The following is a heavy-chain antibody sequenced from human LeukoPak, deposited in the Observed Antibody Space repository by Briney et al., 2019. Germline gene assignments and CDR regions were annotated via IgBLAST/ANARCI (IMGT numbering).Heavy chain of an antibody. Sequence: GGSLRLSCAASGFTFDDYTMHWVRQAPGKSLEWVSLISWDGGSTYYADSVKGRFTISRDNSKNSLYLQMNSLRTEDTALYYCAKGQEDGSSPPDYWGQGTLVTVSS. V-gene: IGHV3-43*01. CDR2: ISWDGGST. CDR3: AKGQEDGSSPPDY. J-gene: IGHJ4*02. D-gene: IGHD6-13*01. CDR1: GFTFDDYT.